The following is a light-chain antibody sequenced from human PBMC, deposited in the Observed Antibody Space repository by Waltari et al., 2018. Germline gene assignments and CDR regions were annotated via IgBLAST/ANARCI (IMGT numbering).Light chain of an antibody. CDR3: QQGNNFPYT. J-gene: IGKJ2*01. Sequence: DIQMTQSPSSVSASVGDRVTITCRASQDISNWLAWYQQKPGKAPNLLIYAASNLQSGVPSRFSGSGSGTDFTLTISSLQPEDFATYYCQQGNNFPYTFGQGTNLEIK. CDR2: AAS. V-gene: IGKV1D-12*01. CDR1: QDISNW.